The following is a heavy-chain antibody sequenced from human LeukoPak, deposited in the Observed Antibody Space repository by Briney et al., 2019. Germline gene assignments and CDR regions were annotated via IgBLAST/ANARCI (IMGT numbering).Heavy chain of an antibody. CDR1: AGSISSDKYY. D-gene: IGHD2-8*01. V-gene: IGHV4-39*01. CDR3: ARHVSANTGYFDY. J-gene: IGHJ4*02. Sequence: SETLSLTCTVSAGSISSDKYYWGLIRPSPGKGLEWIGSIYYSGTSYYNPSLESRVGIFVDTSRDQFSLDLYSVTAADTALYYCARHVSANTGYFDYCGQGTLVTVSS. CDR2: IYYSGTS.